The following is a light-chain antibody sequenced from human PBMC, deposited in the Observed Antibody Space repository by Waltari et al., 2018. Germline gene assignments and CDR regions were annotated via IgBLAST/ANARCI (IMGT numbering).Light chain of an antibody. CDR1: QSVSKY. J-gene: IGKJ1*01. CDR3: QKYESLPAT. V-gene: IGKV3-20*01. Sequence: EIVLTQSPGSLSLSPGERATLSCRASQSVSKYLASYQQKPGQAPRLLIYHASSRATGIPDRFSGSGFGTDFSLTISRLEPEDFAVYYCQKYESLPATFGQGTKVEIK. CDR2: HAS.